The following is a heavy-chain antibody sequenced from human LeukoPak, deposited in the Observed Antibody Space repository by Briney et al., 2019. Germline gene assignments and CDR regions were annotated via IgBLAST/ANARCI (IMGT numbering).Heavy chain of an antibody. V-gene: IGHV3-33*01. Sequence: GSLRLSCAASGFAFSSHGMHWVRQAPGKGLEWVAVIWYDGSHKYYADSVKGRFTISRDNYKNTLYLQMNSLRAEDTAVYYCARESYGGEGPFDIWGQGTMVTVSS. J-gene: IGHJ3*02. D-gene: IGHD4-23*01. CDR2: IWYDGSHK. CDR3: ARESYGGEGPFDI. CDR1: GFAFSSHG.